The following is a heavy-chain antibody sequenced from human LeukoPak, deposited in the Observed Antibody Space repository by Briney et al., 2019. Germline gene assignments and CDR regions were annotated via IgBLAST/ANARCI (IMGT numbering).Heavy chain of an antibody. CDR2: IYYSGST. D-gene: IGHD2-15*01. Sequence: PSETLSLTCTVSGGPISSYYWSWIRQPPGKGLEWIGYIYYSGSTNYNPSLKSRVTISVDTSKNQFSLKLSSVTAADTAVYYCARGDSLFDYWGQGTLVTVSS. CDR3: ARGDSLFDY. V-gene: IGHV4-59*01. CDR1: GGPISSYY. J-gene: IGHJ4*02.